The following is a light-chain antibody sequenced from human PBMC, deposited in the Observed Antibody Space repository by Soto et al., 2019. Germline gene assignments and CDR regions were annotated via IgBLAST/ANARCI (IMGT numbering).Light chain of an antibody. V-gene: IGKV3-15*01. J-gene: IGKJ1*01. Sequence: EIVVTQSPDTLSLSPGERATLSCRASQSVRSNYLAWYQQKPGQAPRLLIYGASTRATGIPARFSGSGSGTEFTLTISSLQSEDFAVYYCQQYNNWPPWTFGQGTKVDI. CDR1: QSVRSN. CDR2: GAS. CDR3: QQYNNWPPWT.